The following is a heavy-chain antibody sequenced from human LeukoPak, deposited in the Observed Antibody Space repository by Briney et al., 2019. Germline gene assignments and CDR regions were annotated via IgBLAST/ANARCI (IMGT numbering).Heavy chain of an antibody. CDR1: GYSFTTNW. CDR2: IYPGDSDT. Sequence: GESLKISCKGSGYSFTTNWIGWVRQMPGKGLEWMGIIYPGDSDTRYSPSFQGQVTISADKSISTAYLQWSSLKASDTAMYYCATSSQFIAAAGEYFQHWGQGTLVTVPS. J-gene: IGHJ1*01. V-gene: IGHV5-51*01. D-gene: IGHD6-13*01. CDR3: ATSSQFIAAAGEYFQH.